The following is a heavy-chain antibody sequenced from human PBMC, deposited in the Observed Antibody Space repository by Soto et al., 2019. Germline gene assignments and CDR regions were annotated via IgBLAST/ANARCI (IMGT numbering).Heavy chain of an antibody. J-gene: IGHJ4*02. D-gene: IGHD5-12*01. CDR3: VKSRGGNNFDFFD. CDR1: GFTFSSYG. V-gene: IGHV3-30*18. CDR2: ISYDGSNK. Sequence: GGSLRLSCAASGFTFSSYGMHWVRQAPGQGLEWVAVISYDGSNKYYADSVKGRFTISRDNSKNTLYLQMSSLSADDTAVYYCVKSRGGNNFDFFDWGQGALVTVSS.